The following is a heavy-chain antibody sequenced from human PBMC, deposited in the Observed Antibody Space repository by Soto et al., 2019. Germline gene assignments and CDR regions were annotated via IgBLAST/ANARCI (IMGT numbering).Heavy chain of an antibody. CDR1: GGAFDGYY. Sequence: SETLSLTCALYGGAFDGYYWSLIRQSPGKGLEWIGEIHHSGSTKYNPSLKSRVSLSVDTSTKQFSLKMTSMTAADRGVYYCARGVDCGTGYLFWRQG. CDR2: IHHSGST. V-gene: IGHV4-34*01. D-gene: IGHD2-21*01. J-gene: IGHJ4*02. CDR3: ARGVDCGTGYLF.